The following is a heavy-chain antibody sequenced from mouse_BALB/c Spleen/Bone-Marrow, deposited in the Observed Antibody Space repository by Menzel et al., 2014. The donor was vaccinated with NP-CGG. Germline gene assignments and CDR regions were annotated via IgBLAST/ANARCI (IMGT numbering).Heavy chain of an antibody. CDR1: GYVFSSHW. J-gene: IGHJ4*01. D-gene: IGHD2-4*01. Sequence: VMLVESGAELVRPGSSVKISCKASGYVFSSHWMNWVKQRPGQGLEWIGRIFPGDGDTDYNGKFKGQATLTADKSSSTAYMQLSSLTSEDSAVYFCARGNYDYDDYTVDYWGQGTSVTVSS. CDR2: IFPGDGDT. V-gene: IGHV1-80*01. CDR3: ARGNYDYDDYTVDY.